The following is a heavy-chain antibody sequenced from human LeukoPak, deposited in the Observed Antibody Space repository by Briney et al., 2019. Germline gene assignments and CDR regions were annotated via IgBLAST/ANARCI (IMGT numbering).Heavy chain of an antibody. CDR3: AKGYIQLWWFDY. V-gene: IGHV3-23*01. J-gene: IGHJ4*02. Sequence: PGGSQRLSCAASGFTFSTYAMSWVRQAPGKGLQWVSLISGSGDGAHYADSVKGRFTISRDNSKNTVYLQMTNLRAEDTAVYYCAKGYIQLWWFDYWGQGTLVTVSS. D-gene: IGHD2-21*01. CDR1: GFTFSTYA. CDR2: ISGSGDGA.